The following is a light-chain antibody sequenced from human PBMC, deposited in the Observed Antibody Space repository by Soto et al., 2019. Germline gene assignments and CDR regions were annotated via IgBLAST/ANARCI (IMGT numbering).Light chain of an antibody. J-gene: IGKJ1*01. CDR3: QQYNNWPPWT. V-gene: IGKV3-15*01. CDR2: GAS. Sequence: EIVMTQSPATLSVSPGERATLSCRASQSVSSNLAWYQQKPGQAPRLLTYGASTRATGIPARCSGSGSGTEFTLTISSLPSEDFAVYYCQQYNNWPPWTFGQGTKVGIK. CDR1: QSVSSN.